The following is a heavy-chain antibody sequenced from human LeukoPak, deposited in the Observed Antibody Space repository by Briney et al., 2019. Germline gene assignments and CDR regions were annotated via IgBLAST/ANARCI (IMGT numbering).Heavy chain of an antibody. CDR3: AREGDGYSQGWFDP. CDR2: IYSGGST. Sequence: GGSLRLSCAASGFTVSSNYMSWVRQAPGKGLEWVSVIYSGGSTYYADSVKGRFTISRDNSKNTLYLQMNSLRAEDTAVYYCAREGDGYSQGWFDPWGQGTLVTVSS. D-gene: IGHD5-24*01. CDR1: GFTVSSNY. V-gene: IGHV3-53*01. J-gene: IGHJ5*02.